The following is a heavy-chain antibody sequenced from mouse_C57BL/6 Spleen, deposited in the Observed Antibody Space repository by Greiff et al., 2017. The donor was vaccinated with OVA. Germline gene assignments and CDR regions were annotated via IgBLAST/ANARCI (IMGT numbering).Heavy chain of an antibody. Sequence: QVQLQQPGAELVKPGASVKLSCKASGYTFTSYWMQWVKQRPGQGLEWIGEIDPSDSYTNYNQKFKGKATLTVDTSSSTAYMQLSSLTSEDSAVYYCAPYYSNYGFAYWGKGTLVTVSA. CDR1: GYTFTSYW. V-gene: IGHV1-50*01. D-gene: IGHD2-5*01. J-gene: IGHJ3*01. CDR2: IDPSDSYT. CDR3: APYYSNYGFAY.